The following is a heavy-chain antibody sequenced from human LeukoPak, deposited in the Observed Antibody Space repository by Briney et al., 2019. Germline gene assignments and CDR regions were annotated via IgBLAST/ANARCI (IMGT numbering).Heavy chain of an antibody. J-gene: IGHJ4*02. D-gene: IGHD6-6*01. Sequence: PSETLSLTCAVYGGSFSGYYWSWIRQPPGKGLEWIGEINHSGSTNYDPSLKSRVTISVDTSKNQFSLKLSSVTAADTAVYYCARGVRGGRIAARPVDYWGQGTLVTVSS. CDR2: INHSGST. CDR1: GGSFSGYY. V-gene: IGHV4-34*01. CDR3: ARGVRGGRIAARPVDY.